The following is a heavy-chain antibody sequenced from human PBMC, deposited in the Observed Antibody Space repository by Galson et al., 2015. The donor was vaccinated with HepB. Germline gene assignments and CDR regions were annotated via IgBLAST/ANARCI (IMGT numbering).Heavy chain of an antibody. CDR2: IYSGGST. CDR3: ARGGGDYGGYYFDY. CDR1: GFTVSSNY. J-gene: IGHJ4*02. V-gene: IGHV3-53*01. Sequence: SLRLSCAASGFTVSSNYMSWVRQAPGKGLEWVSVIYSGGSTYYADSVKGRFTISRDNSKNTLYLQMNSLRAEDTAVYYCARGGGDYGGYYFDYWGQGTLVTVSS. D-gene: IGHD4-23*01.